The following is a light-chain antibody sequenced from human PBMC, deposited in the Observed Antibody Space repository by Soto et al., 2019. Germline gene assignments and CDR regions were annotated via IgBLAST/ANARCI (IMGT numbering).Light chain of an antibody. CDR3: SSYAGSNNLV. Sequence: QSVLTQPPSASGSPGQSVTISCTGTSSDVGGYNYVSWYQHHPGKAPKLMIYEVNKRPSEVPDRFSASKSSNTASLTVSGLQAEDEADYYCSSYAGSNNLVFGTGTKVTVL. CDR1: SSDVGGYNY. V-gene: IGLV2-8*01. CDR2: EVN. J-gene: IGLJ1*01.